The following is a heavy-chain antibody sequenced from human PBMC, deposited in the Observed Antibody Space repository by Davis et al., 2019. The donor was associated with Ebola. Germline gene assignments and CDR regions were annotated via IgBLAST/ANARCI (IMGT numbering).Heavy chain of an antibody. CDR2: IIGSGGST. D-gene: IGHD5-24*01. CDR1: GFTFSSYA. Sequence: GRSLRPSCAPSGFTFSSYAMSWVRQAPGKGLEWVPAIIGSGGSTYYADSVKGRFTISRDNSKNTLYLQMNSLRAEDTAVYYCARARWLQSIYFDYWGQGTLVTVSS. CDR3: ARARWLQSIYFDY. J-gene: IGHJ4*02. V-gene: IGHV3-23*01.